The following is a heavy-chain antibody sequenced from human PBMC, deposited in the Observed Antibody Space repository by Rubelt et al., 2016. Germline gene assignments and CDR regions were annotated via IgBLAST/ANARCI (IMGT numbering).Heavy chain of an antibody. CDR2: IIPIFGTA. J-gene: IGHJ5*02. D-gene: IGHD6-13*01. CDR1: GYTFTGYY. Sequence: QVQLVQSGAEVKKPGASVKFSCKASGYTFTGYYMHWVRQAPGQGLEWMGWIIPIFGTANYAQKVQGRGTISGDESTSTADMELSSLRSEDTAVYYGGREQQLGGGWFDPWGQGTLVTVSS. CDR3: GREQQLGGGWFDP. V-gene: IGHV1-69*01.